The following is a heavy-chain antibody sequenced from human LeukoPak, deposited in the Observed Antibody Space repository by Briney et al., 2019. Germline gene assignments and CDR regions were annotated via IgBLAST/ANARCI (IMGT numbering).Heavy chain of an antibody. CDR1: EFTFVRYA. J-gene: IGHJ4*02. CDR3: ASTMVRAFDY. CDR2: ISSSSSYI. Sequence: GGSLRPSCAASEFTFVRYAMNWVRQAPGKGLEWVSSISSSSSYIYYADSVKGRFTISRDNAKNSLYLQMNSLRAEDTAVYYCASTMVRAFDYWGQGTLVTVSS. V-gene: IGHV3-21*01. D-gene: IGHD3-10*01.